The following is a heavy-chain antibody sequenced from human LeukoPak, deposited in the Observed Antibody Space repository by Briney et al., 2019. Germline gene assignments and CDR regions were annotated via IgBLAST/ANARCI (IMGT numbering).Heavy chain of an antibody. CDR3: AKGCGRTCYSDFDH. J-gene: IGHJ4*02. D-gene: IGHD2-15*01. Sequence: GGSLRLPCSASGFTFSNYAMGWVRQAPGKGLEWVSTSSGSGDHTYYADSVKGRFTISRDNSKNTLFLQMNSLRAEDTAVYYCAKGCGRTCYSDFDHWGQGALVTVSS. CDR2: SSGSGDHT. V-gene: IGHV3-23*01. CDR1: GFTFSNYA.